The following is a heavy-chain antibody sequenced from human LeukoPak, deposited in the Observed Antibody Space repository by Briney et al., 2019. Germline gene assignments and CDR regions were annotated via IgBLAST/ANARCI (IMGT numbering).Heavy chain of an antibody. D-gene: IGHD5-24*01. J-gene: IGHJ4*02. CDR2: ISSSSSYT. CDR3: ARGGNGYNYALEY. V-gene: IGHV3-11*05. CDR1: GFTFSDYY. Sequence: GGSLRLSCAASGFTFSDYYMSWIRQAPGKGLGWVSYISSSSSYTNYADCVKGRFTISRDNAKNSLYLQMNSLRAEDTAIYYCARGGNGYNYALEYWGQGTLVSVSS.